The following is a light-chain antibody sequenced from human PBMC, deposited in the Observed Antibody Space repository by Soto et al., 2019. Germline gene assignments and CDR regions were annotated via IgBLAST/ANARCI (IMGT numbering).Light chain of an antibody. CDR2: GAS. J-gene: IGKJ1*01. CDR1: QSASSN. CDR3: QPYNNWPWT. V-gene: IGKV3-15*01. Sequence: EIVMTQSPATLSVSPGERATLSCRASQSASSNLAWYQQKPGQAPRLLIYGASTRATGIPARCSGSGSGTGFKLTISSVQSDAFVVDYGQPYNNWPWTFGQGTKVEIK.